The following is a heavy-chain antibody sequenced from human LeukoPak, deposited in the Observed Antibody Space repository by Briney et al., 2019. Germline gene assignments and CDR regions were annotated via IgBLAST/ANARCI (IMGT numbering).Heavy chain of an antibody. V-gene: IGHV3-21*01. CDR1: GFAFSYYT. D-gene: IGHD2-15*01. CDR2: ISGSSSSI. Sequence: PGGSLRLSCAASGFAFSYYTINWVRQAPGKGLEWVSSISGSSSSISNADSVMGRFTISRDNSKNSLYLQMNSLRAEDTAVYYCAKEDIVLVVAATEFDYWGQGTLVTVSS. J-gene: IGHJ4*02. CDR3: AKEDIVLVVAATEFDY.